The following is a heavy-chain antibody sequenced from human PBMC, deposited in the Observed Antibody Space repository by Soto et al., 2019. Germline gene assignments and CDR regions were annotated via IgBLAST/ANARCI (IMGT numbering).Heavy chain of an antibody. CDR2: ISQSGST. CDR3: ARDPARMVRGALYYFDY. V-gene: IGHV4-30-2*01. Sequence: TLSLTCAVSGGSVSSTTYSWTWTRQPPGKGLEWIGYISQSGSTYYNPSLKSRVTISVDRSKNQFSLKLTSVTAEDMAVYYCARDPARMVRGALYYFDYWGQGTLVTVSS. CDR1: GGSVSSTTYS. J-gene: IGHJ4*02. D-gene: IGHD3-10*01.